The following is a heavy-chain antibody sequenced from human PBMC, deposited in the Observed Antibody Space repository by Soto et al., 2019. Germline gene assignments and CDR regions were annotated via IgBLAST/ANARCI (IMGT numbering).Heavy chain of an antibody. CDR3: ARDEFGGAYDFWH. V-gene: IGHV3-66*01. D-gene: IGHD3-3*01. J-gene: IGHJ4*02. CDR1: EFAVINYF. CDR2: ISNGGDT. Sequence: EVQLVESGGGLVQPGGSVRLSCAASEFAVINYFMAWVRQAPGKGLEWVSVISNGGDTYYADSVKGRFTISRDNSKNTLYLHMNTLRVEDTAVYYCARDEFGGAYDFWHGGQGTLVIVSS.